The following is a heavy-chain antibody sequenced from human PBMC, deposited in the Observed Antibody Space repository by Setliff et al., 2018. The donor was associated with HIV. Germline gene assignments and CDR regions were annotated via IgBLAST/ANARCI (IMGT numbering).Heavy chain of an antibody. J-gene: IGHJ5*02. CDR2: IYNSGGT. V-gene: IGHV4-31*03. CDR1: GGSISTGGYY. Sequence: SETLSLTCTVSGGSISTGGYYWSWIRQHPGKGLEWIGYIYNSGGTYYNPSLKSRITMSIDRSKNQFSLKVDSATATDTAVYYCARTPGPGGWPTGWFDPWGQGTLVTVSS. CDR3: ARTPGPGGWPTGWFDP. D-gene: IGHD6-19*01.